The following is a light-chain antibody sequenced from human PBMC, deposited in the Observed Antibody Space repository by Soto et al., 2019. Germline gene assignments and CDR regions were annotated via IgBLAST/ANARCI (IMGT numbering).Light chain of an antibody. Sequence: QSALTQPPSASGSPGQSVTISCTGTSSDVGGYNYVSWYQQHPGKAPKLMIYEVSKRPSGVPDRFSGSKSGTTASLTVSGLQAEDEADYCCSSYAGSNNLGVFGTGTKLTVL. CDR2: EVS. J-gene: IGLJ1*01. V-gene: IGLV2-8*01. CDR3: SSYAGSNNLGV. CDR1: SSDVGGYNY.